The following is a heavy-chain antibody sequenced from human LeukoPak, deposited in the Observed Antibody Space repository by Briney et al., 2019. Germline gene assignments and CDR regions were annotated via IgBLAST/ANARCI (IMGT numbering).Heavy chain of an antibody. CDR2: ISGSGDST. V-gene: IGHV3-23*01. Sequence: GGSLRLSCAASGFTFSSYAMSWVRQAPGKGPEWVSGISGSGDSTYYIDSVKGRFTISRDNSKNTLDLQMNSLRAEDTAVYYCTKRDSDNPFNRDDVFDIWGQRKIVNLS. CDR3: TKRDSDNPFNRDDVFDI. CDR1: GFTFSSYA. D-gene: IGHD1-14*01. J-gene: IGHJ3*02.